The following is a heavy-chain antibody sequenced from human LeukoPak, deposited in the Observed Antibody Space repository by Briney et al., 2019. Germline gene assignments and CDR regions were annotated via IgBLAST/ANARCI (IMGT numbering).Heavy chain of an antibody. Sequence: GGSLRLSCAASGFTFSTYSMNWVRQAPGKGLEWVSSISSSSTDIYYGDSVKGRFAISRDNSKNTLYLQMNSLRAEDTAIYYCAKPSRDFDSSGYSHFDYWGQGTLVTVSS. D-gene: IGHD3-22*01. CDR2: ISSSSTDI. CDR1: GFTFSTYS. CDR3: AKPSRDFDSSGYSHFDY. V-gene: IGHV3-21*04. J-gene: IGHJ4*02.